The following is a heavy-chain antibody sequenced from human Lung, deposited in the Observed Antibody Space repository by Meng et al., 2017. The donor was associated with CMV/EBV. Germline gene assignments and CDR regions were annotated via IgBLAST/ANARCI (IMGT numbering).Heavy chain of an antibody. J-gene: IGHJ4*02. V-gene: IGHV4-31*02. CDR2: IYYGGST. Sequence: VSGGSIDSGNYFWSWIRQHPGKGLEYIGYIYYGGSTYYRPSLKSRATISVDTSKEQFSLKLNSVTAADTAVYYCAAQRFVPTAPFDYWGQGALVTVSS. CDR3: AAQRFVPTAPFDY. D-gene: IGHD2-2*01. CDR1: GGSIDSGNYF.